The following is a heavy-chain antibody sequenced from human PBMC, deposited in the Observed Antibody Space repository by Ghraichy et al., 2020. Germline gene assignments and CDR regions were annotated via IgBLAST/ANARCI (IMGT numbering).Heavy chain of an antibody. J-gene: IGHJ4*02. D-gene: IGHD6-13*01. CDR2: IYYSGST. V-gene: IGHV4-39*01. CDR1: GGSISSSSYY. Sequence: LETLSLTCTVSGGSISSSSYYWGWIRQPPGKGLEWIGSIYYSGSTYYNPSLKSRVTISVDTSKNQFSLKLSSVTAADTAVYYCARLSIAAAWVDYWGQGTLVTVSS. CDR3: ARLSIAAAWVDY.